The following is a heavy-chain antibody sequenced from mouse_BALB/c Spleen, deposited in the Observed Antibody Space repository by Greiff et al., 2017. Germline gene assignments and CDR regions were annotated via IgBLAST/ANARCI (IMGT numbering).Heavy chain of an antibody. CDR3: ARTLYDYGRDGFAY. CDR1: GFSLTSYG. CDR2: IWAGGST. V-gene: IGHV2-9*02. D-gene: IGHD2-4*01. J-gene: IGHJ3*01. Sequence: VMLVESGPGLVAPSQSLSITCTVSGFSLTSYGVHWVRQPPGKGLEWLGVIWAGGSTNYNSALMSRLSISKDNSKSQVFLKMNSLQTDDTAMYYCARTLYDYGRDGFAYWGQGTLVTVSA.